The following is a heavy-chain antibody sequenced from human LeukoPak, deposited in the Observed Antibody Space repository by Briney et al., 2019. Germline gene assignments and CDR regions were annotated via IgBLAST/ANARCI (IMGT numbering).Heavy chain of an antibody. J-gene: IGHJ4*02. V-gene: IGHV1-18*01. CDR2: ISAYNGNT. D-gene: IGHD4-17*01. CDR1: GYTFTSYG. CDR3: AAGTMTTVTTTELDY. Sequence: GASVKVSCKASGYTFTSYGISWVRQAPGQGLEWMGWISAYNGNTNYAQKLQGRVTMTTDTSTSTAYMELRSLRSDDTAVYYCAAGTMTTVTTTELDYWGQGTLVTVSS.